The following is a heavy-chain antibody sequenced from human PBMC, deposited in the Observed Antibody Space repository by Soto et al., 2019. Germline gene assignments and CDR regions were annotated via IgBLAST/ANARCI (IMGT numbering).Heavy chain of an antibody. CDR1: GYTLTELS. J-gene: IGHJ5*02. Sequence: ASVKVSCKVSGYTLTELSMHWVRQAPGKGLEWMGGFDPEDGETIYAQKFQGRVTMTEDTSTDTAYMELSSLRSEDTAVYYCATDDVDSARHRGDNWSGRWGQGTLVRVCS. CDR3: ATDDVDSARHRGDNWSGR. D-gene: IGHD1-26*01. CDR2: FDPEDGET. V-gene: IGHV1-24*01.